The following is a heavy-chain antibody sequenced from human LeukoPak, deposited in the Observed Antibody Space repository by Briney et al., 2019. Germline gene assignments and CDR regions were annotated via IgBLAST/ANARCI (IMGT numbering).Heavy chain of an antibody. Sequence: VASVKVSCKASGGTFNNYAINWVRQAPGQGLEWMGRIIPIFGTSNYAQNYAQKFQGRVTITTDESTSTAYVELSSLRSEDTAVYYCAGSIWNDYPIPFDHWGQGTLVTVSS. V-gene: IGHV1-69*05. D-gene: IGHD3-16*01. CDR1: GGTFNNYA. CDR3: AGSIWNDYPIPFDH. CDR2: IIPIFGTS. J-gene: IGHJ4*02.